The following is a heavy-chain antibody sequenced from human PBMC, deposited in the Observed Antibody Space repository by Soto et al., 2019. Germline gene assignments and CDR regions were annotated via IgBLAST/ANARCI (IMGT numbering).Heavy chain of an antibody. CDR1: GFTFSSHW. V-gene: IGHV3-74*01. D-gene: IGHD3-10*02. Sequence: EVQLVESGGGIVQPGGSLRLSCSVSGFTFSSHWMHWVRQAPGKGLVWVSRISTDGGRTTYADSVKGRVTISRDNAKNTLYLDMSSLRAEDTAVYYCARDMLGPRAFDYWGQGTLVTVSS. CDR3: ARDMLGPRAFDY. J-gene: IGHJ4*02. CDR2: ISTDGGRT.